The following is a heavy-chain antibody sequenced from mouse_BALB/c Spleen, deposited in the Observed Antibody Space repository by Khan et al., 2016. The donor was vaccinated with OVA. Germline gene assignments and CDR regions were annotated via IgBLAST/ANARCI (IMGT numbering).Heavy chain of an antibody. CDR3: ARGYWYFDV. CDR2: INTYTGEP. V-gene: IGHV9-3-1*01. CDR1: GYTFTNYG. J-gene: IGHJ1*01. Sequence: QIQLVQSGPELKKPGETVKISCKASGYTFTNYGMNWVKQPPGKGLKWMSWINTYTGEPTYADDFKGRFAFSLETSASTAYLQINNLKNEDTATYFCARGYWYFDVWGAGTTVTVSS. D-gene: IGHD2-2*01.